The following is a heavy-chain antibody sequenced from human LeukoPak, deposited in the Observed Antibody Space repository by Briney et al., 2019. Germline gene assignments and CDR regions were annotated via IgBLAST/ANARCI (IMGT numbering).Heavy chain of an antibody. CDR3: AKRLNHNYFEY. D-gene: IGHD6-19*01. V-gene: IGHV3-23*03. Sequence: GGSLRLSCAASGFTFSTSAMAWVRQAPGGRPDWVSDIYSDSSDTYYADSVKGRFSISRDDSKNTLYLQMYSLRAEDTAAYYCAKRLNHNYFEYWGRGTLVTVSS. CDR1: GFTFSTSA. J-gene: IGHJ4*02. CDR2: IYSDSSDT.